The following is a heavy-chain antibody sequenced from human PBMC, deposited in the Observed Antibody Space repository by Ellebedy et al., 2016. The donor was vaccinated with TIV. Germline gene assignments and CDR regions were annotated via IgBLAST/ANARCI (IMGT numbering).Heavy chain of an antibody. CDR3: ARGAEHTTSSGGFRWFDP. Sequence: GESLKISCGGSGFMFSDYWMLWVRQTPGKGLVSVSRINHDGSSTIYADSVKGRFTISRDNAKSTLYLQMSSLGVEDTAVYYCARGAEHTTSSGGFRWFDPWGHGNLVTVS. J-gene: IGHJ5*02. CDR1: GFMFSDYW. V-gene: IGHV3-74*01. D-gene: IGHD6-6*01. CDR2: INHDGSST.